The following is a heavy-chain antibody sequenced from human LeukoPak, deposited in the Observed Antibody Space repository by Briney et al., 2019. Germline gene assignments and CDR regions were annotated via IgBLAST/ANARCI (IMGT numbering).Heavy chain of an antibody. CDR3: ARARPTVTHGDY. V-gene: IGHV3-21*01. CDR2: ISSSSSYI. Sequence: PGGSLRLSCAASGFTFSNYEMNWVRQAPGKGLEWVSSISSSSSYIYYADSVKGRFTISRDNAKNSLYLQMNSLRAEDTAVYYCARARPTVTHGDYWGQGTLVTVSS. J-gene: IGHJ4*02. D-gene: IGHD4-17*01. CDR1: GFTFSNYE.